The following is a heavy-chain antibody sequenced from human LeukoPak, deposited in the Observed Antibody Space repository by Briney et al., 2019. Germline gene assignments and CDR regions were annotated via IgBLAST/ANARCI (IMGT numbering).Heavy chain of an antibody. V-gene: IGHV1-69*01. CDR2: IIPIFGTA. CDR1: GGTFSSYA. D-gene: IGHD6-6*01. Sequence: ASVKVSCKASGGTFSSYAISGVRQAPGQGLEWMGGIIPIFGTANYAQKFQGRVTITADESTSTAYMELSSLRSEDTAVYYCARDMSPSRPRIAARPDAWWNYYGMDVWGQGTTVTVSS. J-gene: IGHJ6*02. CDR3: ARDMSPSRPRIAARPDAWWNYYGMDV.